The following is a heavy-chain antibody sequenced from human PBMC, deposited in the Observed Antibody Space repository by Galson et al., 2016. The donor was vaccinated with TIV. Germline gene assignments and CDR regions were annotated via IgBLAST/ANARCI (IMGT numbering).Heavy chain of an antibody. CDR1: GFTFNNFA. CDR2: LSGSGNKT. Sequence: SLRLSCAASGFTFNNFAMSWVRQAPGKGLEWVSSLSGSGNKTYYTDSVKGRFTISRDNSENTVYLLMNRLRAEDTAVYYCAKDGGGWYTTGWYYFDYWGQGTLVTVSS. J-gene: IGHJ4*02. CDR3: AKDGGGWYTTGWYYFDY. D-gene: IGHD6-19*01. V-gene: IGHV3-23*01.